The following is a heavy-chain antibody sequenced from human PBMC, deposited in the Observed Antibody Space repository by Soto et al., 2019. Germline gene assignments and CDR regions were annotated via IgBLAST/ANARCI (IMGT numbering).Heavy chain of an antibody. D-gene: IGHD3-3*01. CDR1: GFTFSSYS. J-gene: IGHJ6*02. CDR2: ISSSSSTI. Sequence: PGGSLRLSCAASGFTFSSYSMNWVRQAPGKGLEWVSYISSSSSTIYYADSVKGRFTISRDNAKNSLYLQMNSLRDEDTAVYYCASGPFYDFWSGYYSVDGMDVWGQGTTVTVSS. CDR3: ASGPFYDFWSGYYSVDGMDV. V-gene: IGHV3-48*02.